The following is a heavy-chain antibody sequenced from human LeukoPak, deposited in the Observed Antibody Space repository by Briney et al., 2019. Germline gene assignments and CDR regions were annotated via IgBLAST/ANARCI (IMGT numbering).Heavy chain of an antibody. D-gene: IGHD3-10*01. V-gene: IGHV1-69*13. CDR3: AKDDAWLRFGE. Sequence: SVKVSCKASRGTFSTYAISWVRQAPGQGLEWMGGLIPIFGTANYAQKFQGRVTITADESTSTAYMELSSLRSEDTAVYYCAKDDAWLRFGEWSQGTLVTVSS. J-gene: IGHJ4*02. CDR1: RGTFSTYA. CDR2: LIPIFGTA.